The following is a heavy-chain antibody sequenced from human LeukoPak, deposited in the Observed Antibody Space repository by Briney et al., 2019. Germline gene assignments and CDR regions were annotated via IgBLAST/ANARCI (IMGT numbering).Heavy chain of an antibody. J-gene: IGHJ4*02. D-gene: IGHD2-2*01. Sequence: SETLSLTCTVSGASMSRYYWSWIRQPPGKGLEWIGHIYYSGSTNYNPSLKNRVSISVDTSKNQFSLKLSSVTAADTAVYYCASLPPEGYCSSTSCYGYWGQGTLVTVSS. V-gene: IGHV4-59*12. CDR3: ASLPPEGYCSSTSCYGY. CDR1: GASMSRYY. CDR2: IYYSGST.